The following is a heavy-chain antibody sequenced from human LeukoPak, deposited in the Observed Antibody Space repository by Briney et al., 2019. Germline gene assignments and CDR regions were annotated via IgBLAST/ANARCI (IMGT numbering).Heavy chain of an antibody. D-gene: IGHD2/OR15-2a*01. CDR3: ARLRGNYFLDF. J-gene: IGHJ4*02. CDR2: IYYTGTT. V-gene: IGHV4-59*01. CDR1: GGSMSGYY. Sequence: SETLSLTCTVSGGSMSGYYWTWIRQPPGKALEWIAYIYYTGTTNYNPSLESRVTISVDTSRNQFSLRLSSVAAADTAVYYCARLRGNYFLDFWGQGTLVTVSS.